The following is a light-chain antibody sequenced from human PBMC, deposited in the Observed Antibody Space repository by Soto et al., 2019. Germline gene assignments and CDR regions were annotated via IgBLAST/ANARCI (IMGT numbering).Light chain of an antibody. Sequence: DIQMTQSPSTLSASVGDRVSITCRASHDIGKWLAWYQQKPGQAPKLLVYDAPNLHDAVPSRFSGSGSGTHFSLTISGLQPDDFGTYYCQQYGDSYSFGQGTAIEI. V-gene: IGKV1-5*01. CDR1: HDIGKW. J-gene: IGKJ2*01. CDR3: QQYGDSYS. CDR2: DAP.